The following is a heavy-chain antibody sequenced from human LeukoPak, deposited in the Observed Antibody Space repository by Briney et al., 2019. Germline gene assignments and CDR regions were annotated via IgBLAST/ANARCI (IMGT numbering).Heavy chain of an antibody. Sequence: PSETLSLTCSVSGGSISSNYWSWIRQPPGKGLEWIGNIYYSGSTNYNPSLKSRVTISVDTSKNQFSLKLSSVTAADTAVYYCARLHDGYRYGADYWGQGTLVTAS. CDR3: ARLHDGYRYGADY. V-gene: IGHV4-59*12. CDR2: IYYSGST. J-gene: IGHJ4*02. CDR1: GGSISSNY. D-gene: IGHD5-18*01.